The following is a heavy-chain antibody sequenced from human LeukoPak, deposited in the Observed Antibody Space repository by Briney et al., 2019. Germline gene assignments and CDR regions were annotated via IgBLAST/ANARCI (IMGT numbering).Heavy chain of an antibody. V-gene: IGHV3-30*18. CDR2: ISYDGSNK. D-gene: IGHD2-2*02. Sequence: PGRSLRLSCAASGFTFSSYGMHWVRQAPGKGLEWVAVISYDGSNKYYADSVKGRFTISRDNSKNTLYLQMSSLRTEDTALYYCAKGPHFVVVPDAIPWSDYWGQGTLVNVPS. J-gene: IGHJ4*02. CDR3: AKGPHFVVVPDAIPWSDY. CDR1: GFTFSSYG.